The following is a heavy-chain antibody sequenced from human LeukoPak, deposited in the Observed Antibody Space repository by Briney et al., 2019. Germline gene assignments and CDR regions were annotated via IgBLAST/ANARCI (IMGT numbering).Heavy chain of an antibody. CDR2: ITDNGRKT. CDR3: ARVSRYYYYMDV. CDR1: GFTFSDYF. J-gene: IGHJ6*03. V-gene: IGHV3-11*01. Sequence: PGGYLRLSCAASGFTFSDYFMGRIRQAPGKGLEWVSYITDNGRKTYYADSVKGRFTISRDNAKNSLYLQMNSLRAEDTAVYYCARVSRYYYYMDVWGKGTTVTISS.